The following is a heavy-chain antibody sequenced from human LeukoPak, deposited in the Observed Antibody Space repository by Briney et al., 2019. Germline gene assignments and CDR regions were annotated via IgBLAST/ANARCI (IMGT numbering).Heavy chain of an antibody. CDR3: AKGTFSGWYIQSDH. D-gene: IGHD6-19*01. J-gene: IGHJ4*02. Sequence: GGSLRLSCAASGFTFSSYAMSWVRQAPGKGLEWVSAISGSGGSTYYADSVKGRFTISRDNSKNTLYLQMNSLRAEDTAVYYCAKGTFSGWYIQSDHWGQGTLVPVSP. CDR2: ISGSGGST. CDR1: GFTFSSYA. V-gene: IGHV3-23*01.